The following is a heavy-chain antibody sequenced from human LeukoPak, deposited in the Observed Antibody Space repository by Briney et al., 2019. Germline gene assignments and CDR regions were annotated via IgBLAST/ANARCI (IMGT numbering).Heavy chain of an antibody. Sequence: GSLRLSCAASGFTLISYAMSWVRHAPGKGLDCVSSFSGRGGSHYYADPVKGRFTITRDNSKNTLYLQMNSLRAEDTAVYYCAKDRGIAARPTTFAYWGQGTLVTVSS. CDR3: AKDRGIAARPTTFAY. CDR1: GFTLISYA. D-gene: IGHD6-6*01. CDR2: FSGRGGSH. J-gene: IGHJ4*02. V-gene: IGHV3-23*01.